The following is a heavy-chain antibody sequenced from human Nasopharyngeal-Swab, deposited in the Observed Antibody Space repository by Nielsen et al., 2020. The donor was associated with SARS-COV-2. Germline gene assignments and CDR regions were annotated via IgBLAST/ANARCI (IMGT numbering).Heavy chain of an antibody. CDR3: ARDAGGYCSSTSCYAIPI. Sequence: SESLSISCTVAGGSISSSSYYWDWIRQPPGKGLEWIGSIYYSGSTYYNPSLKSRVTISVDTSKNQFSLKLSSVTAADTAVYYCARDAGGYCSSTSCYAIPIWGQGTLVTVSS. CDR2: IYYSGST. D-gene: IGHD2-2*01. V-gene: IGHV4-39*07. J-gene: IGHJ4*02. CDR1: GGSISSSSYY.